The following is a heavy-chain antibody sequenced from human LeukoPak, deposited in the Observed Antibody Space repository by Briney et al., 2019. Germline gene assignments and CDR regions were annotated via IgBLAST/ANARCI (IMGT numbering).Heavy chain of an antibody. D-gene: IGHD3-22*01. CDR1: GGTFSSYA. V-gene: IGHV1-69*13. CDR3: ARSGSPSRVSASMDV. Sequence: ASVKVSCKASGGTFSSYAISWVRQAPGQGLEWMGGIIPIFGTANYAQKFQGRVTITADESTSTAYMELSSLRSEDTAAYYCARSGSPSRVSASMDVWGQGTTVTVSS. J-gene: IGHJ6*02. CDR2: IIPIFGTA.